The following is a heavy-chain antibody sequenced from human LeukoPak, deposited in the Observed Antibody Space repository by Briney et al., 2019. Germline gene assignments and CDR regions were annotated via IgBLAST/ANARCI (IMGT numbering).Heavy chain of an antibody. CDR3: ARGFSAYDGTDYAFSYY. Sequence: ASVKVSCKASGCTFANYDITWVRQAPGQGLEWMGWMNPNSGDTGYAQKFQGRVSMTRDTSISTAYMELSSLRSEDTAVYYCARGFSAYDGTDYAFSYYWGQGTLVTVSS. D-gene: IGHD3-22*01. J-gene: IGHJ4*02. V-gene: IGHV1-8*01. CDR1: GCTFANYD. CDR2: MNPNSGDT.